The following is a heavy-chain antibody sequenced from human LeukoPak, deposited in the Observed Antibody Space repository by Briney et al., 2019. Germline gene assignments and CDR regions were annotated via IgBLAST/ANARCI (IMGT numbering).Heavy chain of an antibody. CDR1: GFTFSSYG. J-gene: IGHJ4*02. D-gene: IGHD1-26*01. Sequence: GESLRLSCAASGFTFSSYGMHWVRQAPGKGLEWVAFIRYDGSNKYYADSVKGRFTISRDNSKNTLYLQMNSLRAEDTAVYYCAKDRGELYYFDYWGQGTLVTVSS. CDR3: AKDRGELYYFDY. CDR2: IRYDGSNK. V-gene: IGHV3-30*02.